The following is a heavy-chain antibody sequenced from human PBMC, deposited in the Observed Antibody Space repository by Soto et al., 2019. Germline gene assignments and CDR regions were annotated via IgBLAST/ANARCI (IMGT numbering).Heavy chain of an antibody. CDR2: INHSGST. J-gene: IGHJ4*02. V-gene: IGHV4-34*01. Sequence: SDTRSLTCAVYGGSFSGDDWSWIRQPPGKGLEWIGEINHSGSTNYNPSLKSRVTISVDTSKNQFSLKLSSVTAADTAVYYCARGDSSSWYLFDYWGQGTLVTVSS. CDR3: ARGDSSSWYLFDY. CDR1: GGSFSGDD. D-gene: IGHD6-13*01.